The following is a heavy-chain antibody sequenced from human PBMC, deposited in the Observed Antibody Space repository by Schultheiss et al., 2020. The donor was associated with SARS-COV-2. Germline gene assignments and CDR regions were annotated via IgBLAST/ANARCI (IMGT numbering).Heavy chain of an antibody. CDR1: GFSFNSYT. D-gene: IGHD2-21*01. CDR3: ARAYLNSLVDY. CDR2: ISGSGGST. J-gene: IGHJ4*02. V-gene: IGHV3-23*01. Sequence: GGSLRLSCAASGFSFNSYTMNWVRQAPGKGLEWVSAISGSGGSTYYADSVKGRFTISRDNSKNTLYLQMNSLRAEDTAVYYCARAYLNSLVDYWGQGTLVTVSS.